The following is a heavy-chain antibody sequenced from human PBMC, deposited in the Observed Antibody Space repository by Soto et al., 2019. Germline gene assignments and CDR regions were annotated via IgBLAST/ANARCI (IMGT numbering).Heavy chain of an antibody. CDR3: AREKQGDYGDYYFPN. D-gene: IGHD4-17*01. J-gene: IGHJ4*02. Sequence: ASVKVSCKASGYTFTSYYMHWVRQAPGQGLEWMGIINPSGGSTSYAQKFQGRVTMTRDTSTSTVYMELSSLRSEDTAVYYCAREKQGDYGDYYFPNGGQGTLVTVSS. CDR2: INPSGGST. CDR1: GYTFTSYY. V-gene: IGHV1-46*03.